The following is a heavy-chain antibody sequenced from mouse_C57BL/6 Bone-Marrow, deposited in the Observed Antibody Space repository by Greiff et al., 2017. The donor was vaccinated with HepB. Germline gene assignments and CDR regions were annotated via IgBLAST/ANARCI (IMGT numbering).Heavy chain of an antibody. D-gene: IGHD2-3*01. CDR3: TEDGYSHYFDY. Sequence: EVKLVESGGGLVQPGGSMKLSCVASGFTFSNYWMNWVRQSPEQGLEWVAQIRMKSDNYETHYAESVKGRFTISRDDSKSSIYLQMNNLRADDTGIYYCTEDGYSHYFDYWGQGTTLTVSS. CDR2: IRMKSDNYET. CDR1: GFTFSNYW. J-gene: IGHJ2*01. V-gene: IGHV6-3*01.